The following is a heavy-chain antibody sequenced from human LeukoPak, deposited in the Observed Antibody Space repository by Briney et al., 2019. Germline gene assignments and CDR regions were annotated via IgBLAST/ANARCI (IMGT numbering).Heavy chain of an antibody. J-gene: IGHJ4*02. V-gene: IGHV1-18*04. CDR3: ARVGVVVAATLSSDY. CDR2: ISAYNGNT. D-gene: IGHD2-15*01. CDR1: GYTFTSYG. Sequence: ASVKVSCKASGYTFTSYGISWVRQAPGQGLEWMGWISAYNGNTNYAQKLQGRVTMTTDTSTSTAYMELGSLRSDDTAVYYCARVGVVVAATLSSDYWGQGTLVTVSS.